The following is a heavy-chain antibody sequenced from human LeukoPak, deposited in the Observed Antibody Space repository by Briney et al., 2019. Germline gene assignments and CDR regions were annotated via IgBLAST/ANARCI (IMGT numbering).Heavy chain of an antibody. CDR3: ARHGYCGAECYTYFDS. CDR2: IYYSGIT. V-gene: IGHV4-59*08. CDR1: GGSISGYY. J-gene: IGHJ4*02. D-gene: IGHD2-21*01. Sequence: SETLSLTGTVSGGSISGYYWSWIRQPPGKGLEWIGYIYYSGITNYNPSLKSRVTISLDTSKSQFSLKLASVTAADTAVYYCARHGYCGAECYTYFDSWGQGTLVSVSS.